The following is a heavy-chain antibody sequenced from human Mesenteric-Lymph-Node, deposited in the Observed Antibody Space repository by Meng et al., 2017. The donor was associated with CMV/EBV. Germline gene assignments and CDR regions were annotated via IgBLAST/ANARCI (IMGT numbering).Heavy chain of an antibody. J-gene: IGHJ6*02. V-gene: IGHV1-69*10. CDR3: ARGHTAMAYYYGMDV. CDR2: IIPILGIA. D-gene: IGHD5-18*01. CDR1: GYTFTSYG. Sequence: SVKVSCKASGYTFTSYGISWVRQAPGQGLEWMGGIIPILGIANYAQKFQGRVTITADKSTSTAYMELSSLRSEDTAVYYCARGHTAMAYYYGMDVWGQGTTVTVSS.